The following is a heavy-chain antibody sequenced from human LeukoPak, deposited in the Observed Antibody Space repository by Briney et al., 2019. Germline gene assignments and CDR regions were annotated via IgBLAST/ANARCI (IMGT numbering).Heavy chain of an antibody. CDR3: TTVSREDSSSDY. CDR2: IKSKTDGGRT. D-gene: IGHD6-13*01. J-gene: IGHJ4*02. V-gene: IGHV3-15*01. Sequence: GGSLRLSCAASGFTFSNVWMSWVRQAPGEGLEWVGRIKSKTDGGRTDYAAPVKGRFTISRDDSKNTLFLQMNGLKIEDTAVYYCTTVSREDSSSDYWGQGTLVTVSS. CDR1: GFTFSNVW.